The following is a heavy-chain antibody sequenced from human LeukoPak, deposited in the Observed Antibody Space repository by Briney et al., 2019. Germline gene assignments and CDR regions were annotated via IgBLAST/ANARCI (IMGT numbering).Heavy chain of an antibody. CDR2: ISAYNGNT. V-gene: IGHV1-18*01. D-gene: IGHD1-26*01. CDR1: GGTFSSYV. Sequence: ASVKVSCKASGGTFSSYVISWVRQAPGQGLEWMGWISAYNGNTNYAQKLQGRVTMTTDTSTSTAYMELRSLRSDDTAVYYCARLPGVGAQRWFDPWGQGTLVTVSS. CDR3: ARLPGVGAQRWFDP. J-gene: IGHJ5*02.